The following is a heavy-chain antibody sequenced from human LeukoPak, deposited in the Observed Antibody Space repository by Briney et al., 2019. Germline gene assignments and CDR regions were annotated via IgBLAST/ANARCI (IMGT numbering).Heavy chain of an antibody. D-gene: IGHD4-17*01. J-gene: IGHJ4*02. CDR2: IRSSSTYI. Sequence: GGSLRLSCAASGFTFNNYGMNWVRQAPGKGLEWVSSIRSSSTYIYYADSVKGRFTISRDNAKSSLYLQMNSLRAEDTAVYYCARDYGDRCFDYWGQGTLVTVSS. V-gene: IGHV3-21*01. CDR1: GFTFNNYG. CDR3: ARDYGDRCFDY.